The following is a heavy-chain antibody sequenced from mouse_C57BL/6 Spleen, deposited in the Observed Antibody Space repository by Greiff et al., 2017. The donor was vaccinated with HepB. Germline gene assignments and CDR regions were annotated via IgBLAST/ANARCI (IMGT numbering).Heavy chain of an antibody. J-gene: IGHJ3*01. V-gene: IGHV1-82*01. CDR2: IYPGDGDT. CDR3: ARQLGAY. D-gene: IGHD3-1*01. CDR1: GYAFSSSW. Sequence: QVHVKQSGPELVKPGASVKISCKASGYAFSSSWMNWVKQRPGKGLEWIGRIYPGDGDTNYNGKFKGKATLTADKSSSTAYMQLSSLTSEDSAVYFCARQLGAYWGQGTLVTVSA.